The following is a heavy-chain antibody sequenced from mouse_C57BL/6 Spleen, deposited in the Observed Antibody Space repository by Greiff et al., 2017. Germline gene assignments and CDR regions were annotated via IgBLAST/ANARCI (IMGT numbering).Heavy chain of an antibody. CDR3: ARNSLRYYAMDY. Sequence: QVQLQQPGAELVMPGASVKLSCKASGYTFTSYWMHWVKQRPGQGLEWIGEIDPSDSYTNYNQKFKGKSTLTVDKSSSTAYMQLSSLTSEVSAVYYCARNSLRYYAMDYWGQGTSVTVSS. J-gene: IGHJ4*01. CDR1: GYTFTSYW. CDR2: IDPSDSYT. V-gene: IGHV1-69*01. D-gene: IGHD2-12*01.